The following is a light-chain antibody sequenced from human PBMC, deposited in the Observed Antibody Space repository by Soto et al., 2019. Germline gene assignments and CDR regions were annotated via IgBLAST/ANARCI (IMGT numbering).Light chain of an antibody. CDR2: KAS. V-gene: IGKV1-5*03. CDR3: QQYNDNWT. J-gene: IGKJ1*01. CDR1: QSISSW. Sequence: VGDRVTITCRASQSISSWLAWYQQKPGTAPNLLIYKASTLQSGVPSRFSGSGSGTEFTLTISSLQPDDSATYYCQQYNDNWTFGQGTKVDNK.